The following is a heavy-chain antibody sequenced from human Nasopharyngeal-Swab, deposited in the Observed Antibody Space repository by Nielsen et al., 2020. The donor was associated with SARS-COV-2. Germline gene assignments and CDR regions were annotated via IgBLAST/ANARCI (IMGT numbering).Heavy chain of an antibody. J-gene: IGHJ6*02. CDR2: ISWNSGSI. Sequence: SLKTSCAASGFTFHDYVMHWVRQAPGKGLEWVSGISWNSGSIGYADSVKGRFTISRDNAKNSLYLQMNSLRAEDTALYYCAKIQGYYYGMDVWGQGTTVTVSS. V-gene: IGHV3-9*01. CDR3: AKIQGYYYGMDV. CDR1: GFTFHDYV.